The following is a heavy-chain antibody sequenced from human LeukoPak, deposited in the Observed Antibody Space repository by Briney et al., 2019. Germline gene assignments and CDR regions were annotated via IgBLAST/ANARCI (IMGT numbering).Heavy chain of an antibody. Sequence: SETLSLTCTVSGGSISSYYWSWIRQPPGKGLEWIGYIYYSGSTNYNPSLKSRVTISVDTSKNQFSLKLSSVTAADTAVYYCAREGGVGAYGSLWFDPWGQGTLVTVSS. D-gene: IGHD1-26*01. CDR2: IYYSGST. V-gene: IGHV4-59*01. CDR1: GGSISSYY. J-gene: IGHJ5*02. CDR3: AREGGVGAYGSLWFDP.